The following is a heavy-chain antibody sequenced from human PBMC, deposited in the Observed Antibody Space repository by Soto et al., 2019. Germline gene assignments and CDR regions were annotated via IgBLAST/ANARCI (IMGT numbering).Heavy chain of an antibody. CDR2: ISSISYI. D-gene: IGHD1-26*01. CDR3: ARGPTSGTYVY. Sequence: PGGSLRLSCVVSGFTFSSFTMNWVRQAPGKGLEWVSSISSISYIYYADSVKGRFTISRDNAKNSLYLQMNSLRAEDTAVYYCARGPTSGTYVYWGQGTLVTVSS. V-gene: IGHV3-21*06. J-gene: IGHJ4*02. CDR1: GFTFSSFT.